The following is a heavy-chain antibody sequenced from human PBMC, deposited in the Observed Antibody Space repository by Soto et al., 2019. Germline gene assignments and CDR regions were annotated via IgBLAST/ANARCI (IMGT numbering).Heavy chain of an antibody. CDR3: ARAGSGAYCSSTSCYAFGI. D-gene: IGHD2-2*01. Sequence: QVQLVQSGAEVKKPGSSVKVSCKASGGTFSSYTISWVRQAPGQGLEWMGRIIPILGIANYAQKFQGRVTIPADKSASTAYMELSSLRSEDTAVDYCARAGSGAYCSSTSCYAFGIWGQGTMVTVSS. CDR2: IIPILGIA. V-gene: IGHV1-69*02. CDR1: GGTFSSYT. J-gene: IGHJ3*02.